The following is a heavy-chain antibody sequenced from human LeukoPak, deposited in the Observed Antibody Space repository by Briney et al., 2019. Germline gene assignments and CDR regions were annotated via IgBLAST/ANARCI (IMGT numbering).Heavy chain of an antibody. J-gene: IGHJ5*02. CDR3: ARDLGGIKPFDP. CDR1: GYTFTGYY. Sequence: GASVKVSCKASGYTFTGYYMHWVRQAPGQGLEWMGRINPNSGGTNYAQKFQGRVTMTRDTSISTAYMELSRLRSDDTAVYYCARDLGGIKPFDPWRQGTLVTVSS. CDR2: INPNSGGT. D-gene: IGHD1-1*01. V-gene: IGHV1-2*06.